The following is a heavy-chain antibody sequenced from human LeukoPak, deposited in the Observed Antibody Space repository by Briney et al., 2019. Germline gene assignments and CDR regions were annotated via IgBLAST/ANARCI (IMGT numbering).Heavy chain of an antibody. CDR2: ISAYNGNT. Sequence: ASVKVSCKASGYTFTSYGISWVRQAPGQGLEWMGWISAYNGNTNYAQKLQGRVTMTTDISTSTAYMELRSLRSDDTAVYYCARDRSSSCREYPGWFDPWGQGTLVTVSS. CDR3: ARDRSSSCREYPGWFDP. CDR1: GYTFTSYG. D-gene: IGHD6-13*01. J-gene: IGHJ5*02. V-gene: IGHV1-18*01.